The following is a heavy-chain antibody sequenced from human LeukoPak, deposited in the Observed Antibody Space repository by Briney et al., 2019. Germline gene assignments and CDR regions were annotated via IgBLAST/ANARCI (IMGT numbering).Heavy chain of an antibody. CDR3: ARDAWWENDY. D-gene: IGHD1-26*01. Sequence: SVKVSCKASGCTLTSYAVKWVRQARGQGLEWMGGIVVSSGKTNYAQKFQERVTITRDMSTSTAYMELSSLRSEDTAVYYCARDAWWENDYWGQGTLVTVSS. CDR2: IVVSSGKT. J-gene: IGHJ4*02. CDR1: GCTLTSYA. V-gene: IGHV1-58*01.